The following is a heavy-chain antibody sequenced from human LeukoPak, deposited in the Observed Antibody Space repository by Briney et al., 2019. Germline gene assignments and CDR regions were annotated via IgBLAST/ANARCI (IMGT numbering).Heavy chain of an antibody. CDR1: GGSISSYY. V-gene: IGHV4-59*01. J-gene: IGHJ4*02. CDR2: IYYSGST. Sequence: SETLSLTCTDSGGSISSYYWSWIRQPPGRGLEWIGYIYYSGSTNYSPSLKSRVTISVDTSKNQFSLKLSSVTAADTAVYYCARGLYSSSGIFDYWGQGTLVTVSS. D-gene: IGHD6-13*01. CDR3: ARGLYSSSGIFDY.